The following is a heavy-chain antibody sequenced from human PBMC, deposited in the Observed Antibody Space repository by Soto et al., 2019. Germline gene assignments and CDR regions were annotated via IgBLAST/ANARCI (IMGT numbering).Heavy chain of an antibody. J-gene: IGHJ4*02. D-gene: IGHD6-6*01. CDR3: ARRYSSSHDF. V-gene: IGHV4-59*01. CDR2: IYYTGST. Sequence: QVQLQESGPGLVKPSETLSLTCTVSGGSISSYYWSWIRQPPGKGLEWIGYIYYTGSTNYNPSLKSRVTRSVDTSKNQFSLKLTSVTAADTAVYYCARRYSSSHDFWGQGTLVTVSS. CDR1: GGSISSYY.